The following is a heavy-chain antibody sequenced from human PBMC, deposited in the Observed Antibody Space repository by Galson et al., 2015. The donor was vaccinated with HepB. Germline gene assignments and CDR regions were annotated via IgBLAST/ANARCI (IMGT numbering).Heavy chain of an antibody. D-gene: IGHD3-16*01. Sequence: SLRLSCAASGFTFSSYSMNWVRQAPGKGLEWVSSISSSSSYIYYADSVKGRFTISRDNAKNSLYLQMNSLRAEDTAVYYCARPPREGELSLLGDWGQGTLVTVSS. CDR1: GFTFSSYS. CDR2: ISSSSSYI. CDR3: ARPPREGELSLLGD. V-gene: IGHV3-21*01. J-gene: IGHJ4*02.